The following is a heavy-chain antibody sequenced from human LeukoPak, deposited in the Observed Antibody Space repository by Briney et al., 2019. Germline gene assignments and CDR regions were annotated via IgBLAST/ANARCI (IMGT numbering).Heavy chain of an antibody. Sequence: PSETLSLTCTVSGASIRSHYWSWIRQPPGKGLEWIGYIYGSGSTDYNPSLKSRVTISIDTSKNQLYLKVTSVTAADTAVYYCAKGSSSSWYLDYYYGMDVWGQGTTVTVSS. J-gene: IGHJ6*02. CDR3: AKGSSSSWYLDYYYGMDV. CDR2: IYGSGST. D-gene: IGHD6-13*01. V-gene: IGHV4-59*11. CDR1: GASIRSHY.